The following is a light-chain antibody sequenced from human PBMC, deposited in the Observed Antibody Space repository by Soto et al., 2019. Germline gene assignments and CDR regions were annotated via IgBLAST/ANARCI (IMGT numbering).Light chain of an antibody. CDR1: QSISSY. CDR2: AAS. J-gene: IGKJ4*01. V-gene: IGKV1-39*01. CDR3: QQSYSTLPT. Sequence: DIQMTQSPSSLSASVGDRVTITCRASQSISSYLNWYQQKPGKAPKLLIYAASSLRSGVPSRFSGSGSGTDFTLTISSLQPEDFVTYYCQQSYSTLPTFGGGTKVEIK.